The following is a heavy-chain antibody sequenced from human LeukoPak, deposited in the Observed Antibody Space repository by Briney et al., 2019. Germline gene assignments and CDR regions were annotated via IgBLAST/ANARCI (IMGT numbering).Heavy chain of an antibody. CDR1: GGTFSSYA. J-gene: IGHJ4*02. Sequence: ASVKVSCKASGGTFSSYAISWVRQAPGQGLEWMGWISAYNGNTNYAQKLQGRVTMTTDTSTSTAYMELRSLRSGDTAVYYCARSEPYYDILTGYYNLRDVDYWGQGTLVTVSS. CDR3: ARSEPYYDILTGYYNLRDVDY. D-gene: IGHD3-9*01. V-gene: IGHV1-18*01. CDR2: ISAYNGNT.